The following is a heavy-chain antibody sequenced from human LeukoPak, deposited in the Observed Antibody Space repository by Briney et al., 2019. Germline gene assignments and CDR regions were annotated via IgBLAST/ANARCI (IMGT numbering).Heavy chain of an antibody. CDR2: INPNSGGT. Sequence: ASVKVSCKASGNTFTAYYIHWVRQAPGQGLEWMGRINPNSGGTDYAQNFRGRVTLTRDTSVSTAYMDLTRLRSDDTAVYYCASTLTVVGTLDYWGQGTLVPVSS. CDR1: GNTFTAYY. J-gene: IGHJ4*02. V-gene: IGHV1-2*06. CDR3: ASTLTVVGTLDY. D-gene: IGHD6-19*01.